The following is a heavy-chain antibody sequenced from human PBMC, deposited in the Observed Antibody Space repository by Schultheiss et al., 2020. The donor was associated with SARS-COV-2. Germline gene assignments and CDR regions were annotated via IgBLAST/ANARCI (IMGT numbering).Heavy chain of an antibody. V-gene: IGHV4-59*04. D-gene: IGHD5-18*01. Sequence: SETLSLTCTVSGGSISSYYWSWIRQPPGKGLEWIGTIYYSGSTYYHPSLKSRVTISVDTSKNQFSLKLSSVTAADTAVYYCARHKEGYSYGDPDPWGQGTLVTVSS. CDR3: ARHKEGYSYGDPDP. CDR2: IYYSGST. CDR1: GGSISSYY. J-gene: IGHJ5*02.